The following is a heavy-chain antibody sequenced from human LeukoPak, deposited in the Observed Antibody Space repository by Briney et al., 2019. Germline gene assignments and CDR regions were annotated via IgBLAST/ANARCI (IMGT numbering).Heavy chain of an antibody. CDR1: GGSISSGGYY. Sequence: SETLSLTCTVSGGSISSGGYYWSWIRQHPGKGLEWIGYSYYSGSTYYNPSLKSRVTISVDTSKNQFSLKLSSVTAAGTTVYYCARYQNYGGNFDYWGQGTLVTVSS. V-gene: IGHV4-31*03. D-gene: IGHD4-23*01. CDR3: ARYQNYGGNFDY. CDR2: SYYSGST. J-gene: IGHJ4*02.